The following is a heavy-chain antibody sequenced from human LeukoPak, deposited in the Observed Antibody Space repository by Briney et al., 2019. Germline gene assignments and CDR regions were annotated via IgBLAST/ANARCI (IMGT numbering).Heavy chain of an antibody. CDR2: ISIYNGNT. D-gene: IGHD6-13*01. CDR3: ARVVAAAAANWFDP. V-gene: IGHV1-18*01. J-gene: IGHJ5*02. Sequence: GASVKVSCKASGYTFSSYGINWVRQAPGQGLEWMGWISIYNGNTKYAQNLQGRVTMTADTSTSTAYMELRSLRSDDTAVYYCARVVAAAAANWFDPWGQGTLVTVSS. CDR1: GYTFSSYG.